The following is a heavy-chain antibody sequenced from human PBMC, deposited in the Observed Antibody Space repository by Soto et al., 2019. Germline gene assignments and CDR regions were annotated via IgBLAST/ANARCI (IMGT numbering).Heavy chain of an antibody. CDR1: GFTLSGYA. D-gene: IGHD6-13*01. CDR2: ISSNGVGT. CDR3: AKTAAGDYYYYMDV. Sequence: PGGSLRLSCAASGFTLSGYAMDWVRQAPGKGLEYVSGISSNGVGTYYADSVKGRFTISRDNSKNTLYLQMNSLRAEDMAVYYCAKTAAGDYYYYMDVWGKGTTVTVSS. V-gene: IGHV3-64*02. J-gene: IGHJ6*03.